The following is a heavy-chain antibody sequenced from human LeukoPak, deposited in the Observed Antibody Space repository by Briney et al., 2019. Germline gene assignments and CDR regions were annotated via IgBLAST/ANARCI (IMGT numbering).Heavy chain of an antibody. Sequence: GRSLRLSCAASGFTFSNYALHWVRQAPGKGLEWVAVISNDGSNKYFADSVKGRFTISRDNSKNTLYLQMNSLRAEDTAVYYCARLHIDYRYNWFDPWGQGTLVTVSS. CDR1: GFTFSNYA. V-gene: IGHV3-30*14. CDR3: ARLHIDYRYNWFDP. J-gene: IGHJ5*02. D-gene: IGHD4-11*01. CDR2: ISNDGSNK.